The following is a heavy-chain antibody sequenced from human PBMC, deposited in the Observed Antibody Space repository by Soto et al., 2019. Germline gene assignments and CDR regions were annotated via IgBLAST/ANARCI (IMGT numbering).Heavy chain of an antibody. Sequence: VPLVESGGGSVQPGGSLRLSCVASGITFSGFWMHWVRQVPGKGLVWVARVDSAGSGTSYADFVKGRFTISRDNAKNTLSLQMDSLRVDDTAVYYCATVFEHWGQGIPVTVSS. V-gene: IGHV3-74*01. J-gene: IGHJ4*02. CDR1: GITFSGFW. CDR2: VDSAGSGT. CDR3: ATVFEH.